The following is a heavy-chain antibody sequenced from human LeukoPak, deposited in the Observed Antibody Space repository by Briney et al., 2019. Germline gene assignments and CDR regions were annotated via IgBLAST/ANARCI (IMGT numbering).Heavy chain of an antibody. D-gene: IGHD2-2*01. J-gene: IGHJ3*02. CDR1: GGTFSSYA. Sequence: SVKVSCKASGGTFSSYAISWVRQAPGQGLEWMGGIIPIFGTANYAQKFQGRVTITADESTSTAYMELSSLRSEDTAVYYCARDRDIVVVPAANGFDAFGIWGQGTMVTVSS. V-gene: IGHV1-69*13. CDR3: ARDRDIVVVPAANGFDAFGI. CDR2: IIPIFGTA.